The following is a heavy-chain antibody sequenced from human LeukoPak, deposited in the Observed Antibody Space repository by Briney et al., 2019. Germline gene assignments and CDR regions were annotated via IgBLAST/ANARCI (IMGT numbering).Heavy chain of an antibody. V-gene: IGHV3-11*04. CDR2: ISSSGDTT. Sequence: GGSLRLSCAASGFTFSDNYMSWIRQAPGKGLEWVSYISSSGDTTYNADSVKGRFSITRDNAKNSLYLQMNSLRAEDTAVYYCARDGGSAWFLDYWGQGTLVTVSS. CDR3: ARDGGSAWFLDY. J-gene: IGHJ4*02. CDR1: GFTFSDNY. D-gene: IGHD6-19*01.